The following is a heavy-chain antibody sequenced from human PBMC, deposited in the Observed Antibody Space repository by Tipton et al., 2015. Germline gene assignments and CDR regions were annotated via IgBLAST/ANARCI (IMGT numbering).Heavy chain of an antibody. V-gene: IGHV3-23*01. CDR2: IGGSGITA. J-gene: IGHJ6*02. CDR1: GFSFNIYA. CDR3: AKDSGAVGGYFYYYGMDA. Sequence: SLRLSCAASGFSFNIYAMTWVRHAPGKGLEWVSAIGGSGITAYYADSVKGRFTISRDNSKNALFLQLDSLTTEDTAVYYCAKDSGAVGGYFYYYGMDAWGQGSTVTVSS. D-gene: IGHD6-19*01.